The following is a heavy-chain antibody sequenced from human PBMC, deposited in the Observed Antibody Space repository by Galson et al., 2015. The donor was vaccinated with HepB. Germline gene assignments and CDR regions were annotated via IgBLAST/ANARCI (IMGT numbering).Heavy chain of an antibody. Sequence: SLRLSCAASGFTFTSYGMHWVRQAPGKGLEWVAVVSYDGKNKVYADSVKGRFTISRDNVKDTVNLEMNSLRQEDTGVYYCARDLQLWSNYFDHWGQGSLVTVSS. CDR1: GFTFTSYG. V-gene: IGHV3-30*03. J-gene: IGHJ4*02. CDR3: ARDLQLWSNYFDH. CDR2: VSYDGKNK. D-gene: IGHD5-18*01.